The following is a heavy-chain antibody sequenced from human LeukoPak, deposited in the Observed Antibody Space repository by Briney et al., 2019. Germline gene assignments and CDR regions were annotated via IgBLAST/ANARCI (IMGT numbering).Heavy chain of an antibody. Sequence: SETLSLTCAVYGGSFSGYYWSWIRQPPGKGLEWIGEINHSGSTNYNPSLKSRVTISVDTSKNQFSLKLSSVTAADTAVYYCARKGRYCSSTSRYFDYWGQGTLVTVSS. CDR1: GGSFSGYY. CDR3: ARKGRYCSSTSRYFDY. D-gene: IGHD2-2*01. V-gene: IGHV4-34*01. J-gene: IGHJ4*02. CDR2: INHSGST.